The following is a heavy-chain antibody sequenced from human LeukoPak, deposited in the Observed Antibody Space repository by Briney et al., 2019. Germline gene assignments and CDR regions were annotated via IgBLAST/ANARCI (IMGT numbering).Heavy chain of an antibody. CDR2: IYHSGST. CDR3: TRGLAAAYDYNWFDS. V-gene: IGHV4-38-2*02. J-gene: IGHJ5*01. Sequence: SETLSLTCTVSGGSISGYYWGWIRQPPGKGLEWIGSIYHSGSTYYNPSLKSRLAMSVDTSKNQFSLKLTSVTAADTAVYFCTRGLAAAYDYNWFDSWGQGTLATVSS. CDR1: GGSISGYY. D-gene: IGHD5-12*01.